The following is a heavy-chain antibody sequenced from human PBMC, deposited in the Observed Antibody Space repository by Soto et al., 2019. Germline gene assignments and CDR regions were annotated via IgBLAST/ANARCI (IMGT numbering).Heavy chain of an antibody. CDR2: IRSKPYGGTT. CDR1: RFTFGDYA. Sequence: GGSMRLSCTASRFTFGDYAMSWFRQAPGKGLEWLGFIRSKPYGGTTEYAASVKGRFTISRDDSKSIAYLQMSSLRAEDTAVYYCARGRCGGGNCYAIDDALDIWGQGTMVTVSS. J-gene: IGHJ3*02. CDR3: ARGRCGGGNCYAIDDALDI. V-gene: IGHV3-49*03. D-gene: IGHD2-15*01.